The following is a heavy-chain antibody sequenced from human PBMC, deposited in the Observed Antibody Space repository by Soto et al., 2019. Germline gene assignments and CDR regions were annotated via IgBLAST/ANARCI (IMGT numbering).Heavy chain of an antibody. D-gene: IGHD3-10*01. J-gene: IGHJ4*02. V-gene: IGHV4-31*03. CDR2: IYYRGST. CDR1: GGSISSGGYY. CDR3: SRVKSRWRNGAFGY. Sequence: QVQLQESGPGLVKPSQTLSLTYTVSGGSISSGGYYWSWISQHPGKGLEWIGYIYYRGSTYYNPSLKIRVTISVDTSKNQFSLKLSSVTAADTTVYYCSRVKSRWRNGAFGYCGQGTLVTVSS.